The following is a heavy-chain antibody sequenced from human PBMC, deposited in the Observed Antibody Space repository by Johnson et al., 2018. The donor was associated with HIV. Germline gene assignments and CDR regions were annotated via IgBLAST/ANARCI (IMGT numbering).Heavy chain of an antibody. D-gene: IGHD2-21*01. CDR1: GFTFSSYA. CDR3: AKVGRIVVAIGNDAFDI. J-gene: IGHJ3*02. V-gene: IGHV3-30-3*01. Sequence: QVQLVESGGGVVQPGRSLRLSCAASGFTFSSYAMHWVRQAPGKGLEWVAVISYDGNNKYYADSVKGRLTISRDNSRNTLYLQMNTLRTEDTALYYCAKVGRIVVAIGNDAFDIWGQGTMVTVSS. CDR2: ISYDGNNK.